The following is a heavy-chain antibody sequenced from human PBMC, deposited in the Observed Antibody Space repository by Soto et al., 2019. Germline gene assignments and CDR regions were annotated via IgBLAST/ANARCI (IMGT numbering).Heavy chain of an antibody. CDR2: ISSSSSYI. Sequence: EVQLVESGGGLVKPGGSLRLSCAASGFTFSSYSMNWVRQAPGKGLEWVSSISSSSSYIYYADSVKGRFTISRDNAKNSLYLQMNSLRAEDTAVYYCARPDGNYYYYGMDVWGQGTTVTVSS. CDR3: ARPDGNYYYYGMDV. CDR1: GFTFSSYS. D-gene: IGHD2-15*01. J-gene: IGHJ6*02. V-gene: IGHV3-21*01.